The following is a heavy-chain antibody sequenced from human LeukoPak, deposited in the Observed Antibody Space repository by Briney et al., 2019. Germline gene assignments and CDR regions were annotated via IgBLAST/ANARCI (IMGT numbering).Heavy chain of an antibody. CDR3: ARLRYCSSTRCYGYYFDY. CDR2: IYPGDYDT. J-gene: IGHJ4*02. D-gene: IGHD2-2*01. V-gene: IGHV5-51*01. Sequence: GESLNISCKCSEYSFTSYWIGGVRQMPGRGLWLIGIIYPGDYDTRYSPSFQGQVTISGDKSISTAYLQWSSLKPPDTAMYYCARLRYCSSTRCYGYYFDYWGQGTLVTVSS. CDR1: EYSFTSYW.